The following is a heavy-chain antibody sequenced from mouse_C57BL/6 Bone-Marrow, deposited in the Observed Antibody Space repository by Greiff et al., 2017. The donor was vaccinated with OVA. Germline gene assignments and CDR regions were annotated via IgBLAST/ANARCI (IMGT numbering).Heavy chain of an antibody. CDR2: IWSDGST. CDR3: ARQSRGFYAMDY. V-gene: IGHV2-6-1*01. CDR1: GFSLTSYC. J-gene: IGHJ4*01. Sequence: VKLMESGPGLVAPSQSLSISCTASGFSLTSYCVHWVRQPPGKGLEWLVVIWSDGSTTYYSALNSRLSTSKENSTSHVSLKMHSIQTDDTAMYYCARQSRGFYAMDYWGKGTSVTVSS.